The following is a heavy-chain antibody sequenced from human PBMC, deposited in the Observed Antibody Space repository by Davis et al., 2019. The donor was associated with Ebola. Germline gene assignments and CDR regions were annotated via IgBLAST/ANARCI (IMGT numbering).Heavy chain of an antibody. J-gene: IGHJ5*02. V-gene: IGHV3-33*01. CDR2: IYYNGNDK. Sequence: GESLKISCAASGFTFSSFCMHWVRQAPGKGLQWLALIYYNGNDKFYADSVKGRFTISRDNPRNTVFLQMNSLRAEDTAVYFCARGPTTVTDWFDPWGQGTLVTVSS. CDR1: GFTFSSFC. CDR3: ARGPTTVTDWFDP. D-gene: IGHD4-11*01.